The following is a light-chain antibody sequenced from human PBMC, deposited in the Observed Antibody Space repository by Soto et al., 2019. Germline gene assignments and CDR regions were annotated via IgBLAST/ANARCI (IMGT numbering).Light chain of an antibody. V-gene: IGLV2-14*01. CDR3: AAWDDSLSGQV. CDR1: SSDVGGYNY. CDR2: ASS. Sequence: QSALTQPASVSGSPGQSITISCTGTSSDVGGYNYVSWYQHHAGKAPRLMIYASSNRPSGVSHRFSGSRSGNTASLTISGLQAEDEADYYCAAWDDSLSGQVFGGGTKLTVL. J-gene: IGLJ3*02.